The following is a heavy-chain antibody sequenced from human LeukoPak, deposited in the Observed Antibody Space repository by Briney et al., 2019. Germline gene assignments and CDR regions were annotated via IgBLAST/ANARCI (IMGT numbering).Heavy chain of an antibody. V-gene: IGHV4-59*01. CDR1: GGSISSYY. CDR2: IYYSGST. Sequence: PSETLSLTCTVSGGSISSYYWSWIRQPPGKGLEWIGYIYYSGSTNYNPSLKSRVTISVDTSKNQFSLKLSSVTAADTAVYYCASSGSSSNPGGDAFDIWGQGTMVTVSS. CDR3: ASSGSSSNPGGDAFDI. D-gene: IGHD6-6*01. J-gene: IGHJ3*02.